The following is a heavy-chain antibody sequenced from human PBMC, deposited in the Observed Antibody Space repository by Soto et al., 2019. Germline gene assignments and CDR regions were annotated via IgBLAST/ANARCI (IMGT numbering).Heavy chain of an antibody. J-gene: IGHJ6*02. V-gene: IGHV4-39*02. Sequence: PSETLSLTCTVSGGSISSSSYYWGWIRQPPGKGLEWIGSIYYSGSTYYNPSLKSRVTISVDTSKNQFSLKLSSVTAADTAVYYCARDFKLEGPMDVWGQGTTVTVSS. CDR1: GGSISSSSYY. CDR2: IYYSGST. CDR3: ARDFKLEGPMDV. D-gene: IGHD1-1*01.